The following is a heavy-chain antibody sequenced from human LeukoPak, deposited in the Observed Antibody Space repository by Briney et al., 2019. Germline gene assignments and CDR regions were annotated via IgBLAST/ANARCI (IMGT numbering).Heavy chain of an antibody. J-gene: IGHJ4*02. D-gene: IGHD3-22*01. CDR2: IYTSGST. CDR3: ARVSNYYDSSGYYYIFDY. Sequence: SETLSLTCTVSDGPISNYYWSWIRQPAGKALEWIGRIYTSGSTNYNPSLKSRVTISVDKFKKQFSLRLSSVTAADTAVYYCARVSNYYDSSGYYYIFDYWGQGTLVTVSS. CDR1: DGPISNYY. V-gene: IGHV4-4*07.